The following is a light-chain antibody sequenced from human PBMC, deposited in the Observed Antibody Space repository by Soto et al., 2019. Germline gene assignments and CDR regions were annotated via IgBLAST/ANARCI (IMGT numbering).Light chain of an antibody. V-gene: IGKV1-39*01. J-gene: IGKJ1*01. CDR1: QSISSY. CDR3: QHYKTWT. Sequence: DIQMTQSPSSLSASVGDRVTITCRASQSISSYLNWYQQKPGKAPKLLIYDVSSLESGVPSRFSSSGSGTEFTLAISSLQSEDFAVYYCQHYKTWTFGQGTKVDIK. CDR2: DVS.